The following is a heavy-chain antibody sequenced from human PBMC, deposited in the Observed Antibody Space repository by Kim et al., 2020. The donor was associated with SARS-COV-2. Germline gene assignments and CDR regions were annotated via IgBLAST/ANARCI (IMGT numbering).Heavy chain of an antibody. V-gene: IGHV1-18*01. CDR2: ISAYNGNT. CDR3: ARDRASSSGSYKPNYYYYYGMDV. D-gene: IGHD3-10*01. Sequence: ASVKVSCKASGYTFTSYGISWVRQAPGQGLEWMGWISAYNGNTNYEQKLQGRVTMTIDTSTSTAYMELRSLRSDDTAVYYCARDRASSSGSYKPNYYYYYGMDVWGQGTTVTVSS. CDR1: GYTFTSYG. J-gene: IGHJ6*02.